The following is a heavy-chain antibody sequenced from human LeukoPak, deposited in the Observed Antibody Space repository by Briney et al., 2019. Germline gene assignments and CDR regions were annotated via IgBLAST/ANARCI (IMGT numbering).Heavy chain of an antibody. J-gene: IGHJ6*02. CDR3: ARGYMTTVTTYYYYGMDV. D-gene: IGHD4-17*01. CDR2: ISAYNGNT. V-gene: IGHV1-18*01. CDR1: GYTFTSYG. Sequence: GASVKVSCKASGYTFTSYGISWVRQAPGQGLEWMGWISAYNGNTNYAQKLQGRVTMTTDTSTGTAYMELRSLRSDDTAVYYCARGYMTTVTTYYYYGMDVWGQGTTVTVSS.